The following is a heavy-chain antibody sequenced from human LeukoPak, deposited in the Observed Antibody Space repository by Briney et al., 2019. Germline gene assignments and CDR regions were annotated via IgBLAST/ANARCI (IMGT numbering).Heavy chain of an antibody. J-gene: IGHJ6*02. CDR2: MNPNSGNT. Sequence: ASVTVSFKASGYTFIIYDINWVRQAPGQGLEWMGWMNPNSGNTGYAQKFQGRVTMTRNTSISTAYMELSSLRSEDTAVYYCAREGVEYSRVYYYGMDVWGQGTTVTVSS. CDR3: AREGVEYSRVYYYGMDV. CDR1: GYTFIIYD. D-gene: IGHD6-6*01. V-gene: IGHV1-8*01.